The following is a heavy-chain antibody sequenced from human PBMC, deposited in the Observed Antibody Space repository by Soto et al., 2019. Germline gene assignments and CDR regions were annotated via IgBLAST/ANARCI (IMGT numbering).Heavy chain of an antibody. CDR2: IYGSGRGI. V-gene: IGHV3-23*05. CDR3: AKDAVYNDGLWLMDH. J-gene: IGHJ4*02. CDR1: GFTFSNYA. D-gene: IGHD2-21*01. Sequence: EVQLLESGGGLVQPGGSLRLSCEASGFTFSNYAMSWVRQAPGKGLEWVSGIYGSGRGIEYADSVKGRFTISRDNSRNTVYLQMTDLRADDTAVYYCAKDAVYNDGLWLMDHWGQGTQVTVSS.